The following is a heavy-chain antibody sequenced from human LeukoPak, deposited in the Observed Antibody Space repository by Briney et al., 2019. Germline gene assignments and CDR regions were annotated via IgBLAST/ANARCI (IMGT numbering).Heavy chain of an antibody. CDR2: IKQDGTEQ. D-gene: IGHD6-13*01. CDR3: AELDSSSPRY. V-gene: IGHV3-7*02. Sequence: GGSLRLSCAASGFTFSSYWMTWVRQAPGKGLEWVANIKQDGTEQYYLDSVKGRFTISRDNAKNSLYLQMNSLRAGDTAVYYRAELDSSSPRYWGQGTLVTVSS. CDR1: GFTFSSYW. J-gene: IGHJ4*02.